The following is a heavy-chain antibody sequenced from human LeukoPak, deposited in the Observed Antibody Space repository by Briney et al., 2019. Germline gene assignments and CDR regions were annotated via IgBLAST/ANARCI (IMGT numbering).Heavy chain of an antibody. CDR1: GFTFSSYW. Sequence: PGGSLRLSCAASGFTFSSYWMSWVRQAPGKGLEWVAVIWYDGSNKYYADSVKGRFTISRDNSKNTLYLQMNSLRAEDTAVYYCARDLTSGYSSGSGLDYWGQGTLVTVSS. CDR3: ARDLTSGYSSGSGLDY. D-gene: IGHD6-19*01. V-gene: IGHV3-33*08. CDR2: IWYDGSNK. J-gene: IGHJ4*02.